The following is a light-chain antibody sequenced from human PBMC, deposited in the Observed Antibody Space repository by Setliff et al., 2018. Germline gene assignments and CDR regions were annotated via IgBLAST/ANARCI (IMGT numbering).Light chain of an antibody. CDR2: DTS. Sequence: QAVVTQEPSLTVSPGGTVTLTCGSSTGAVTSGHYPYWFQQKPGQAPRTLTYDTSNKHSWTPARFSGSLLGGKAALSLSGAQPEDEAEYYCLLSYSGSWVFGGGT. CDR1: TGAVTSGHY. J-gene: IGLJ3*02. CDR3: LLSYSGSWV. V-gene: IGLV7-46*01.